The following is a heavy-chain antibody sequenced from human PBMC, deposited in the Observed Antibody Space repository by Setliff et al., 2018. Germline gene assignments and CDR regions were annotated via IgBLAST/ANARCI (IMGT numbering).Heavy chain of an antibody. J-gene: IGHJ5*02. V-gene: IGHV4-31*03. CDR2: IFYNGNT. CDR1: GDFISSGGYT. Sequence: TLSLTCNVSGDFISSGGYTWNWIRQHPEMGLEWIGYIFYNGNTFYNPSLQSRVTISVDTSKNQFSLKLTSLNAADSAVYYCARASHSYGSPNWFDPWGPGTLVTVSS. D-gene: IGHD3-22*01. CDR3: ARASHSYGSPNWFDP.